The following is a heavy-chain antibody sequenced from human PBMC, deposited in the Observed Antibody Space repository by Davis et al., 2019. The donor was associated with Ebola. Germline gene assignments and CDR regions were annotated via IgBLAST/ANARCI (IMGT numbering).Heavy chain of an antibody. Sequence: SVKVSCKASGGTFSSYAISWVRQAPGQGLEWMGWISAYNGNTNYAQKLQGRVTMTTDTSKSTSYMELRSLRSDDTAVYYCATSVTYYDFWSGYYKSHDYYYYGMDVWGQGTTVTVSS. D-gene: IGHD3-3*01. V-gene: IGHV1-18*01. CDR2: ISAYNGNT. J-gene: IGHJ6*02. CDR1: GGTFSSYA. CDR3: ATSVTYYDFWSGYYKSHDYYYYGMDV.